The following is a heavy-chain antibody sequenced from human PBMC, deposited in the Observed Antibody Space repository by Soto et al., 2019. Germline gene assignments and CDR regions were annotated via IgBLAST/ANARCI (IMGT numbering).Heavy chain of an antibody. CDR1: GGSISSYN. V-gene: IGHV4-59*01. Sequence: SETLSLTCTVSGGSISSYNWSWIRQPPGRGLEWIGYIYYSGSTNYNPSLKSRVTISVDTSKNRFSLKLSSVTAADTAVYYCARLNYYDSTDYFDSWGQGTLVTVSS. CDR2: IYYSGST. CDR3: ARLNYYDSTDYFDS. J-gene: IGHJ4*02. D-gene: IGHD3-22*01.